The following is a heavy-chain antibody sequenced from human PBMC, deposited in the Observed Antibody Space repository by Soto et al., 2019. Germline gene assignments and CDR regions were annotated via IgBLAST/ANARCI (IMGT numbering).Heavy chain of an antibody. CDR2: IYWDDDK. CDR3: AHTSVYTFGGVPFDY. J-gene: IGHJ4*02. Sequence: QITLKESGPTLVNPTQPLTLTCTFSGFSLSTSGVGVGRSRQPPGKALEWLALIYWDDDKRYSPSLKSTLTITKDTSKNHVVLTMTNMEPVDTATYDCAHTSVYTFGGVPFDYWGQGTLVTVSS. CDR1: GFSLSTSGVG. D-gene: IGHD3-16*01. V-gene: IGHV2-5*02.